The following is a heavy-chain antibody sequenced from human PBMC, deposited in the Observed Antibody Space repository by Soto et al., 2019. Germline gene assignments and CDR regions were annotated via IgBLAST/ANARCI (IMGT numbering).Heavy chain of an antibody. D-gene: IGHD3-3*01. Sequence: SETLSLTCAVYGGSFSDNYWSWIRQPPGKGLEWIGEINHSGSTNYSPSLKSRVTISVDTSKSQFSLKLSSVTAADTAVYYCAREGVGDFWSGYYRYYYMGVWGKGTTVTVSS. CDR1: GGSFSDNY. CDR2: INHSGST. J-gene: IGHJ6*03. V-gene: IGHV4-34*01. CDR3: AREGVGDFWSGYYRYYYMGV.